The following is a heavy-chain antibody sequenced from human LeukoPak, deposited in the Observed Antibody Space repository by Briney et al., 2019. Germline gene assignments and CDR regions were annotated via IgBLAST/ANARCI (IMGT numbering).Heavy chain of an antibody. J-gene: IGHJ3*02. V-gene: IGHV3-30-3*01. CDR2: ISYDGSNK. CDR1: GFTFSSYA. Sequence: GRSLRLSCAASGFTFSSYAMHWVRQAPGKGLEWVAVISYDGSNKYYADSVKGRFTISRDNSKNTLYLQMNSLRAEDTAVYYCAKSRTIFGVVIYDAFDIWGQGTMVTVSS. D-gene: IGHD3-3*01. CDR3: AKSRTIFGVVIYDAFDI.